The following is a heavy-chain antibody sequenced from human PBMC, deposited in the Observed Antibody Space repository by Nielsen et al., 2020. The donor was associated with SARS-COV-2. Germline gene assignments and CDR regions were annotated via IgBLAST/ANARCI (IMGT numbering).Heavy chain of an antibody. V-gene: IGHV4-34*01. D-gene: IGHD2-2*01. CDR2: INHSGST. CDR1: GGSFSGYY. CDR3: ARGLKGYQLHYYYYMDV. J-gene: IGHJ6*03. Sequence: SETLSLTCAVYGGSFSGYYWSWIRQPPGKGLEWIGEINHSGSTNYNPSLKSRVTITVDTSKNQFSLKLSPVTAADTAVYYCARGLKGYQLHYYYYMDVWGKGTTVTVSS.